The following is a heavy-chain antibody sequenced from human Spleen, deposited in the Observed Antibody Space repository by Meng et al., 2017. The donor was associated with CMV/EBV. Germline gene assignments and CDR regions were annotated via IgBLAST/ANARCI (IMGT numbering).Heavy chain of an antibody. V-gene: IGHV3-23*01. CDR3: GKDFSPHSGLNLRTGIYYYYGMDV. CDR1: GFTFSNYA. CDR2: ISGSGDGT. D-gene: IGHD3/OR15-3a*01. Sequence: GESLKISCAASGFTFSNYAMSWVRQAPGKGLEWVSTISGSGDGTYYADSVKGRFTISRDKSENTVYLQIKSLRAEDTSVYYCGKDFSPHSGLNLRTGIYYYYGMDVWGQGTTVTVSS. J-gene: IGHJ6*02.